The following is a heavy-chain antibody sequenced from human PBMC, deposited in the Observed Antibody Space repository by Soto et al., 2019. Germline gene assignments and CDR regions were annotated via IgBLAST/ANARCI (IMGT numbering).Heavy chain of an antibody. CDR2: FYYSGNT. J-gene: IGHJ5*02. CDR3: ARPLGYDFWSVDP. Sequence: QLQLQESGPGLVKPSETLSLTCIVSGGSISSRGYDWGCVRQPPGKGLEWIGSFYYSGNTYYNPSLKSRVTISVDRSKRQFSLTLNSVTAADTAIYYCARPLGYDFWSVDPWGQGTQVIVSS. V-gene: IGHV4-39*01. D-gene: IGHD3-3*01. CDR1: GGSISSRGYD.